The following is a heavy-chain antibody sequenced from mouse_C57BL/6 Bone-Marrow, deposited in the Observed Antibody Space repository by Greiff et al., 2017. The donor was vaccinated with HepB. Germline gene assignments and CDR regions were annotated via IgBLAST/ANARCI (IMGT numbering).Heavy chain of an antibody. D-gene: IGHD2-10*02. CDR2: IDPENGDT. V-gene: IGHV14-4*01. J-gene: IGHJ4*01. Sequence: EVQLQQSGAELVRPGASVKLSCTASGFNIKDDYMHWVKQRPEQGLEWIGWIDPENGDTEYASKFQGKATITADTSSNTAYLQLSSLTSEDTAVYYCTTGGYGNTYYYAMDYWGQGTSVTVSS. CDR1: GFNIKDDY. CDR3: TTGGYGNTYYYAMDY.